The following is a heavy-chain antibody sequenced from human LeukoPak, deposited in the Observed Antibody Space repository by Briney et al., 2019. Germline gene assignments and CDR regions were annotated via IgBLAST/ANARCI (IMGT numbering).Heavy chain of an antibody. CDR1: GGSFSGYY. CDR3: AGALGITFFANHPSSYFDY. Sequence: SETLSLTCAVYGGSFSGYYWSWIRQPPGKGLEWIGEINHSGSTNYNPSLKSRVTISVDTSKNQFSLKLSSVTAADTAVYYCAGALGITFFANHPSSYFDYWGPGTLVTVSS. D-gene: IGHD3-3*01. J-gene: IGHJ4*02. V-gene: IGHV4-34*01. CDR2: INHSGST.